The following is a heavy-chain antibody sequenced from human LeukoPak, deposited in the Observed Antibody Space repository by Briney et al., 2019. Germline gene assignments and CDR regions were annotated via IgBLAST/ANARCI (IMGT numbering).Heavy chain of an antibody. CDR3: ARHYYGSGINWFDP. J-gene: IGHJ5*02. Sequence: SETPSLTRTVSGDSLSSSRYYWGWVRPPPGEGLGGVGSIYNSGSTYYNPSLKSQVTISVDTSNNQFSLNLYSVTAADTAVYYCARHYYGSGINWFDPWGQGTLVAVSS. CDR2: IYNSGST. V-gene: IGHV4-39*01. D-gene: IGHD3-10*01. CDR1: GDSLSSSRYY.